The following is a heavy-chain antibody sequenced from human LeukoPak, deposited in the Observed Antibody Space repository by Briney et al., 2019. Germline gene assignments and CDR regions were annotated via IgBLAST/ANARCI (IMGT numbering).Heavy chain of an antibody. D-gene: IGHD1-26*01. J-gene: IGHJ4*02. CDR3: ARGPKGGSDY. CDR1: GFTVSNNY. CDR2: IYSGGST. Sequence: PGGSLTLSCAASGFTVSNNYMAWVRQAPGKGLEWVSIIYSGGSTYYTDSVKGRFTISRDISKNTLYLQMNSLRLEDTAVYYCARGPKGGSDYWGQGTLVTVSS. V-gene: IGHV3-53*01.